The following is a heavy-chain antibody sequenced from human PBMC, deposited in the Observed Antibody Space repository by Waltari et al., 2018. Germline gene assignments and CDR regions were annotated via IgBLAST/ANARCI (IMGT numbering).Heavy chain of an antibody. D-gene: IGHD3-9*01. CDR1: GFTFSSYR. V-gene: IGHV3-33*01. Sequence: QVQLVESGGGVVQPGRSLRLSCAASGFTFSSYRMPWVRRAPGQGLAWVAVIWYDGSNKYYADSVKGRFTISRDNSKNTLYLQMNSLRAEDTAVYYCARVGYFDWLSTYYYGMDVWGQGTTVTVSS. J-gene: IGHJ6*02. CDR3: ARVGYFDWLSTYYYGMDV. CDR2: IWYDGSNK.